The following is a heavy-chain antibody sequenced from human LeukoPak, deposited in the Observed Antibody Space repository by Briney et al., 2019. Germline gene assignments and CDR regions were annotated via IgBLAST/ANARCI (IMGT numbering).Heavy chain of an antibody. CDR1: GFTFSSYA. J-gene: IGHJ4*02. CDR2: IRNDGSNK. D-gene: IGHD5-24*01. Sequence: GGSLRLSCAASGFTFSSYAMHWVRQAPGKGLEWVTFIRNDGSNKYYADSVKGRFTISRDNSKNTLYLQMNSLRAEDTAVYYCARDGYNCGYDYWGQGTLVTVSS. CDR3: ARDGYNCGYDY. V-gene: IGHV3-30*02.